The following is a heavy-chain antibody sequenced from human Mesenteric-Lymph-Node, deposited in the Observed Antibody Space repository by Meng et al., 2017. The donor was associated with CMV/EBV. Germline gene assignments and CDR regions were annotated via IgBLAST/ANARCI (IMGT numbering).Heavy chain of an antibody. CDR1: GGTVSSDS. D-gene: IGHD5-12*01. Sequence: SVKVSCKASGGTVSSDSINWLRRAPGQGLEWMGSIIPSLGEPNYARKFQGRLTITADKSTRTAYMELSSLRSEDTAIYYCAKGDEVAPIVVPFDFWGQGTMVTVSS. J-gene: IGHJ3*01. CDR2: IIPSLGEP. V-gene: IGHV1-69*08. CDR3: AKGDEVAPIVVPFDF.